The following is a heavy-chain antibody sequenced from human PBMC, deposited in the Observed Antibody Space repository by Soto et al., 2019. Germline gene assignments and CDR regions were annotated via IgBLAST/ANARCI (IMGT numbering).Heavy chain of an antibody. CDR2: IKQDGSEK. CDR1: GFTFSSYW. J-gene: IGHJ4*02. CDR3: ARDLLGIAVAGTDY. Sequence: GGSLRLSCAASGFTFSSYWMSWVRQAPGKGLEWVANIKQDGSEKYYVDSVKGRFTISRDNAKNSLYLQMNSLRAEDTAVYYCARDLLGIAVAGTDYWGQGTLVTVSS. D-gene: IGHD6-19*01. V-gene: IGHV3-7*01.